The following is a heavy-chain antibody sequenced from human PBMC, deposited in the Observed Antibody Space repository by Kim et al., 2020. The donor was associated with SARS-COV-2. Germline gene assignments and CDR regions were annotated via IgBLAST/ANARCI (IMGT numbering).Heavy chain of an antibody. Sequence: SETLSLTCTVSGGSISSGGYYWSWIRQHPGKGLEWIGYIYYSGSTYYNPSLKSRVTISVDTSKNQFSLKLSSVTAADTAVYYCARDRNRVATMGNNWFDPWGQGTLVTVSS. D-gene: IGHD5-12*01. J-gene: IGHJ5*02. CDR1: GGSISSGGYY. CDR3: ARDRNRVATMGNNWFDP. CDR2: IYYSGST. V-gene: IGHV4-31*03.